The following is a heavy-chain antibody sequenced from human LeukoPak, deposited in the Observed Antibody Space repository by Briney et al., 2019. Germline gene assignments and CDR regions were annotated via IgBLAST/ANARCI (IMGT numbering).Heavy chain of an antibody. CDR2: ISGSGDGT. V-gene: IGHV3-23*01. J-gene: IGHJ4*02. Sequence: PGGSLRLSCEASGFTFRSYAMNWVRQAPGKGLEWVSVISGSGDGTHYADSVKGRFTISRDNSKNTLYLQMNSLRDENTAVYSCAKAPGVTVVTSFDWWGQGTLVTVSS. D-gene: IGHD4-23*01. CDR3: AKAPGVTVVTSFDW. CDR1: GFTFRSYA.